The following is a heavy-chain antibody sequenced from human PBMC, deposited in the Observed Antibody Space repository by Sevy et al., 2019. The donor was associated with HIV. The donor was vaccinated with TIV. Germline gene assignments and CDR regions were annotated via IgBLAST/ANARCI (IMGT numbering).Heavy chain of an antibody. CDR1: GYTFTGYY. J-gene: IGHJ4*02. D-gene: IGHD4-17*01. Sequence: ASVKVSCKASGYTFTGYYMHWVRQAPGQGLEWMGRINPNSGGTNYAQKFQGRVTMTRDTSISTAYMELSRLRSDDTAVYYCARAVGLTTVLTVFDYWGQGILVTVSS. CDR3: ARAVGLTTVLTVFDY. CDR2: INPNSGGT. V-gene: IGHV1-2*06.